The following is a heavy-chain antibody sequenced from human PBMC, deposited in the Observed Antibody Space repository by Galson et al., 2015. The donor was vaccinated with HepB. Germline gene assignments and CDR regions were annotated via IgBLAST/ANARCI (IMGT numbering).Heavy chain of an antibody. V-gene: IGHV3-53*01. D-gene: IGHD3-22*01. J-gene: IGHJ4*02. CDR3: ARDHLYYDGSGYVAY. Sequence: SLRLSCATSGLKVGSNYMSWVRQAPGKGLEWVSVIYRSGKTYYAESVEGRFTVSRDDPKDMLYLQMDNLRADDTAVYYCARDHLYYDGSGYVAYWGQGTLVIVSS. CDR2: IYRSGKT. CDR1: GLKVGSNY.